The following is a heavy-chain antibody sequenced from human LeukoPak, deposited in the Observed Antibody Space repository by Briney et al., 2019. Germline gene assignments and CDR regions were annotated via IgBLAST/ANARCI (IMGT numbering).Heavy chain of an antibody. CDR2: ISSIGGST. J-gene: IGHJ4*02. CDR3: ARGRYGSGSYLGY. Sequence: GGSLRLSCAASGFTFSSYAMYWVRQAPGKGLEYVSAISSIGGSTYYANSVKGRFTISRDNSKNTLYLQIGSMRAEDMAVYYCARGRYGSGSYLGYWGQGTLVTVSS. D-gene: IGHD3-10*01. V-gene: IGHV3-64*01. CDR1: GFTFSSYA.